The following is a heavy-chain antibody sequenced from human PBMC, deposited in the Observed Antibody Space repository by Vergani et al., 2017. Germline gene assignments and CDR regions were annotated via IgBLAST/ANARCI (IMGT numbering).Heavy chain of an antibody. J-gene: IGHJ4*02. D-gene: IGHD1-26*01. CDR3: AREPGVGAR. CDR1: AYSISSGYY. CDR2: IYHSGNT. V-gene: IGHV4-38-2*02. Sequence: QVQLQESGPGLVKPSETLSLTCTVSAYSISSGYYWAWVRQPPGKGLEWIVSIYHSGNTYYNPSLKSRVTISVDTSKNQFSLKLSSVTAADTAVYYCAREPGVGARWGQGTLVTVSS.